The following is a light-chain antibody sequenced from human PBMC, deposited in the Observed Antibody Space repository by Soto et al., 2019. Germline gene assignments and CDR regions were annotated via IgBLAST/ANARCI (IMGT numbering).Light chain of an antibody. CDR2: GAS. CDR1: QSVSTN. V-gene: IGKV3-20*01. J-gene: IGKJ5*01. Sequence: EIVLTQSPGSVSLSPGEGATLSCRASQSVSTNVAWYQQRPGQPPKLLIFGASSRATGIPARFSGSGSGTDFTLIINRLQPEDFALYFCQQYGTPRSVTFGQGTRLEIK. CDR3: QQYGTPRSVT.